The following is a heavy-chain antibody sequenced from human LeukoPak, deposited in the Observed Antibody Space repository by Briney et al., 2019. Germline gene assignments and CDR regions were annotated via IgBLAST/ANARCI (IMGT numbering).Heavy chain of an antibody. V-gene: IGHV4-4*07. J-gene: IGHJ4*02. CDR2: IYPRESP. CDR3: AREWHHVFDY. Sequence: PSETLSRNCTVSGGSISSNSWSWMRQPAGKGLEWIGRIYPRESPNYNPSLKSRVIMSVDKSRNQFSLKLRSVTAADTAVYYCAREWHHVFDYWGQGNLVTVSS. CDR1: GGSISSNS. D-gene: IGHD5-12*01.